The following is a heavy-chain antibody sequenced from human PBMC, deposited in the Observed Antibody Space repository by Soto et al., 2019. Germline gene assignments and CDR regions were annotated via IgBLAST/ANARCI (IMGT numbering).Heavy chain of an antibody. CDR2: INPHSGAT. V-gene: IGHV1-2*02. Sequence: ASVNVSCKSSGGTFGNYIHWVRHSPGQGLEWLGWINPHSGATNYAQKFLGRVTMSADTSASTAYMDLARLKSDDTAVYYCVRAHALGFSNWFDPWGRGTLVTVSS. J-gene: IGHJ5*02. CDR1: GGTFGNY. CDR3: VRAHALGFSNWFDP. D-gene: IGHD3-10*01.